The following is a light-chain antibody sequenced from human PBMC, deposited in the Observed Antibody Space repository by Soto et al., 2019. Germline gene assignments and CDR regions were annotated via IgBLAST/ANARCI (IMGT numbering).Light chain of an antibody. CDR2: AAS. V-gene: IGKV1-39*01. Sequence: IQMAPSSSSLFAYVGGRGTIPFRASQSIGKYLNWYRKKPGKAPNLLIFAASSAQSGVPSRFSGSGSGTDFTLTISRLEPEDFAVYYCQQCGSSPITFGQGTRLE. CDR1: QSIGKY. CDR3: QQCGSSPIT. J-gene: IGKJ5*01.